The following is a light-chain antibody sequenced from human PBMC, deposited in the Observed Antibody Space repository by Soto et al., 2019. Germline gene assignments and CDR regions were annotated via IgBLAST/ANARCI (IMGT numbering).Light chain of an antibody. J-gene: IGLJ2*01. CDR3: SSYTTTASLVV. CDR1: SSDVGGYNF. V-gene: IGLV2-14*03. Sequence: QSVLTQPASVSGSPWQADTISRSGTSSDVGGYNFVSWYQVHPGKAPRLILYDVSSRPSGVSYRFSGSKSANTASLNISRLQAGDEADYYCSSYTTTASLVVFGGGTKLTVL. CDR2: DVS.